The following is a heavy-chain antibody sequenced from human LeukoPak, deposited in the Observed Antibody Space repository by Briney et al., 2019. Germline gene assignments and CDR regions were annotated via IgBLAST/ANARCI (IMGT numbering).Heavy chain of an antibody. CDR1: GGSISSGDYY. CDR2: IYYSGST. V-gene: IGHV4-30-4*08. CDR3: ARGGGSMVRGFITDAFDI. D-gene: IGHD3-10*01. J-gene: IGHJ3*02. Sequence: SETLSLTCTVSGGSISSGDYYWSWIRQPPGKGLEWIGYIYYSGSTYYNPSLKSRVTISVDTSKNQFPLKLSSVTAADTAVYYWARGGGSMVRGFITDAFDIWGQGTMVPVSS.